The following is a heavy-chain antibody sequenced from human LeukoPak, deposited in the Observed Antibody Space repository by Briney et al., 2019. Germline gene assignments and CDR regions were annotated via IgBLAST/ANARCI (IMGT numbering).Heavy chain of an antibody. V-gene: IGHV3-15*07. CDR3: TTTPTKYYDFWSAYNDY. D-gene: IGHD3-3*01. CDR2: IKSKTDGGTT. CDR1: GFTFTNAW. Sequence: GGSLRLSCAASGFTFTNAWMNWVRQASGKGLEWVGRIKSKTDGGTTDYAAPVKGRFTISRDDSKNTLYLQMNSLKTEDTAVYYCTTTPTKYYDFWSAYNDYWGQGTLVTVSS. J-gene: IGHJ4*02.